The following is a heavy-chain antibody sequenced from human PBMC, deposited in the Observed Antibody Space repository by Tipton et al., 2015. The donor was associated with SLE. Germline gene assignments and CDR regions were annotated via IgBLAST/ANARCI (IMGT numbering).Heavy chain of an antibody. CDR1: GGSVSSGSYY. CDR3: ARSGYTVTYGMDV. D-gene: IGHD4-17*01. V-gene: IGHV4-61*01. Sequence: TLSLTCTVSGGSVSSGSYYWSWIRQPPGKGLEWIGYIYYSGSTNYNPSLKGRVTISVDTSKNQFSLKLSSVTAADTAVYYCARSGYTVTYGMDVWGKGTTVTVSS. CDR2: IYYSGST. J-gene: IGHJ6*04.